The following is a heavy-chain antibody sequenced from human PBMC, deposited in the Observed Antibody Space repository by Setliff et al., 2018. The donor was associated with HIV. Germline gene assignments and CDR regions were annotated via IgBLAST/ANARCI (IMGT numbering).Heavy chain of an antibody. V-gene: IGHV1-3*01. J-gene: IGHJ5*02. CDR2: INAGNGNT. Sequence: SGYTLTNYAMHWVRQAPGQRLEWMGWINAGNGNTKYSQKIQGRVTITRDTSASTAYMELSSLRSEDTAVYYCARRYRIAARPKWFDPWGQGTLVTVSS. CDR3: ARRYRIAARPKWFDP. D-gene: IGHD6-6*01. CDR1: GYTLTNYA.